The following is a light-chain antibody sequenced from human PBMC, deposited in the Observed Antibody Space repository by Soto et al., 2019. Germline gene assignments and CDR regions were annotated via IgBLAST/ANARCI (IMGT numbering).Light chain of an antibody. CDR1: QSVSSS. CDR3: QQYGSSPLT. CDR2: GAS. J-gene: IGKJ4*01. Sequence: VLTQSPAILSLSPGERASLSCRASQSVSSSLAWYQQKPGQAPRLLIYGASSRATGIPDRFSGSGSGTDFTLTISRLEPEDFAVYYCQQYGSSPLTFGGGTKVDIK. V-gene: IGKV3-20*01.